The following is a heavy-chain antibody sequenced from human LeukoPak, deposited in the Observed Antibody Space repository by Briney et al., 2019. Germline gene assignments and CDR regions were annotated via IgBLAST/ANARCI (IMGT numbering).Heavy chain of an antibody. D-gene: IGHD2/OR15-2a*01. V-gene: IGHV3-11*04. CDR2: MSSTGNTI. Sequence: GGSLRLSCAASGFTLRDYYMSWIRQAPGKGPEWISYMSSTGNTIYYAESVKGRFTDSRDSANNSMSLQMTSLRAEDSAVYYCARSSSYFTYFDLWGRDTLVGVSS. CDR1: GFTLRDYY. J-gene: IGHJ2*01. CDR3: ARSSSYFTYFDL.